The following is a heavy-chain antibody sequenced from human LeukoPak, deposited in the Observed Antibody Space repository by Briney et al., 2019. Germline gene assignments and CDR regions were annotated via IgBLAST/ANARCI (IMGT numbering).Heavy chain of an antibody. J-gene: IGHJ4*02. Sequence: PSETLSLTCAVYGGSFSGYYWSWIRQPPGKGLEWIGEINHSGSTNYNPSLKSRVTISVDTPKNQFSLKLSSVTAADTAVYYCASSPTTVGYFDYWGQGTLVTVFS. CDR3: ASSPTTVGYFDY. V-gene: IGHV4-34*01. D-gene: IGHD4-11*01. CDR2: INHSGST. CDR1: GGSFSGYY.